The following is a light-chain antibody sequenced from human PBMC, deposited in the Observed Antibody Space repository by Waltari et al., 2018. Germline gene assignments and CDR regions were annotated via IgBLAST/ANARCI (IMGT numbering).Light chain of an antibody. J-gene: IGKJ1*01. CDR3: QKYVNLPAT. Sequence: EIVLTQSPSTLSLSPGERATLSCRASQGVGRFLALYQQKPGQAPRLLIYHASIRATGIPDRFSGSGSGTDFSLTISGLEPEDFAVYYCQKYVNLPATFGQGTKVEIK. V-gene: IGKV3-20*01. CDR2: HAS. CDR1: QGVGRF.